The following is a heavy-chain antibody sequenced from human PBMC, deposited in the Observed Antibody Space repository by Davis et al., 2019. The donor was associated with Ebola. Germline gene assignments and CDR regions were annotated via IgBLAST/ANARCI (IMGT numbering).Heavy chain of an antibody. CDR3: ARRKWYSSGWYPDY. J-gene: IGHJ4*02. CDR2: IYYSGST. CDR1: GGSISSYY. D-gene: IGHD6-19*01. V-gene: IGHV4-59*01. Sequence: GSLRLSCTVSGGSISSYYWSWIRQPPGKGLEWIGYIYYSGSTNYNPSLKSRVTISVDTSKNQFSLKLNSVTAADTALYYCARRKWYSSGWYPDYWGQGTLVTVSS.